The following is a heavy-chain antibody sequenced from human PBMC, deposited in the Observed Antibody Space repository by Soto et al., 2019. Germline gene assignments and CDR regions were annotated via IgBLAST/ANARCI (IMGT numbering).Heavy chain of an antibody. D-gene: IGHD3-10*01. J-gene: IGHJ4*02. CDR3: AKGRGGSGSLTPRVDF. V-gene: IGHV3-23*01. Sequence: EVQLLESGGGLVQPGGSLRLSCAASGFTFNNYAMSWVRQAPGKGLEWVSAISGGGDTTSYADSVKGRFTVSRDGSKNTLYLQMNSLRAEDTAVYYCAKGRGGSGSLTPRVDFWGQGTLVTFSS. CDR2: ISGGGDTT. CDR1: GFTFNNYA.